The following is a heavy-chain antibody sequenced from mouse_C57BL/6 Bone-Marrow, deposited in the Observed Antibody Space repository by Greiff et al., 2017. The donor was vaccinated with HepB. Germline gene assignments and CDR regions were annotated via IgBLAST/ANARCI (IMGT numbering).Heavy chain of an antibody. Sequence: EVKLVESGGGLVQPKGSLKLSCAASGFSFNTYAMNWVRQAPGKGLEWVARIRSKSNNYATYYADSVKDRFTISRDDSESMLYLQMNNLKTEDTAMYYCVRLLYDCYAMDYWGQGTSVTVSS. CDR2: IRSKSNNYAT. D-gene: IGHD2-3*01. CDR3: VRLLYDCYAMDY. V-gene: IGHV10-1*01. CDR1: GFSFNTYA. J-gene: IGHJ4*01.